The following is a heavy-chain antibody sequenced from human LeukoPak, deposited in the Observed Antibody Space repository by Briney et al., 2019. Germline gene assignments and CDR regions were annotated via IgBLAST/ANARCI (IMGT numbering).Heavy chain of an antibody. D-gene: IGHD3-16*02. CDR2: ISAYNGNT. V-gene: IGHV1-18*01. J-gene: IGHJ4*02. CDR1: GYTFTSYG. Sequence: ASVKVSCKASGYTFTSYGISWVRQAPGQGLEWMGWISAYNGNTNYAQKLQGRVTMTTDTSASTAYMELRSLRSDDAAVYYCARDPTGAIDFDYWGQGTLVTVSS. CDR3: ARDPTGAIDFDY.